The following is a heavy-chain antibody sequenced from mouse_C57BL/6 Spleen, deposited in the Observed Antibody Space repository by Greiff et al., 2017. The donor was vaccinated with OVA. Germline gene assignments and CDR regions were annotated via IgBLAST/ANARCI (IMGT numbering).Heavy chain of an antibody. Sequence: EVQLQESGPELVKPGASVKMSCKASGYTFTDYNMHWVKQSHGKSLEWIGYINPNNGGTSYNQKFKGKATLTVNKSSSTAYMELRSLTSEDSAVYYCARAQLRLPLFDYWGQGTTLTVSS. D-gene: IGHD3-2*02. J-gene: IGHJ2*01. CDR3: ARAQLRLPLFDY. V-gene: IGHV1-22*01. CDR1: GYTFTDYN. CDR2: INPNNGGT.